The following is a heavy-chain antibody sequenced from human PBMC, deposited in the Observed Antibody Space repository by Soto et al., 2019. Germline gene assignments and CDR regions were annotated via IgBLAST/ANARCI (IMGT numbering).Heavy chain of an antibody. V-gene: IGHV1-8*01. CDR1: GYTFTSYD. J-gene: IGHJ4*02. D-gene: IGHD6-19*01. CDR3: ARERTVAGNDY. Sequence: QVQLVQSGAEVKKPGASVKVSCKASGYTFTSYDINWVRQATGQGLEWMGWMNPNSGNTGYAQKFQGRVTMPRSTSIGTAYMELSSLRSEATAVYYCARERTVAGNDYWGQGTLVTVSA. CDR2: MNPNSGNT.